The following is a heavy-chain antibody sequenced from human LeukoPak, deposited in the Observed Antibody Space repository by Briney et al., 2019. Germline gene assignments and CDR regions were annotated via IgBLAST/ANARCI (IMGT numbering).Heavy chain of an antibody. D-gene: IGHD3-9*01. V-gene: IGHV3-21*01. CDR2: ISSSSSYI. J-gene: IGHJ6*02. CDR3: ARAGDILTGYYIPYYYYYGMDV. CDR1: GFTFSSYS. Sequence: GGSPRLSCAASGFTFSSYSMNWVRQAPGKGLEWVSSISSSSSYIYYADSVKGRSTISRDNAKNSLYLQMNSLRAEDTAVYYCARAGDILTGYYIPYYYYYGMDVWGQGTTVTVSS.